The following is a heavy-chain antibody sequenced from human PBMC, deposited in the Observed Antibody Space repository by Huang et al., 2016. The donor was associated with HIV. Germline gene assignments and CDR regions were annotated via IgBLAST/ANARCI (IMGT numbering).Heavy chain of an antibody. V-gene: IGHV3-7*01. CDR3: ATKTAAMDI. CDR2: IKQDESEK. CDR1: TFTFGAYW. D-gene: IGHD1-7*01. Sequence: VESGGRLVQPGGSIRLSCVGSTFTFGAYWMSGVRQSHGKGLGWVANIKQDESEKYYVESVKGRFNISRDNAKKVLFLEMNNVRVEDTATYYCATKTAAMDIWGQGTTVTVS. J-gene: IGHJ6*02.